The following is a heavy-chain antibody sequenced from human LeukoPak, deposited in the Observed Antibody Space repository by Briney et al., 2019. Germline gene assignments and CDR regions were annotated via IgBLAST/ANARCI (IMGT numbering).Heavy chain of an antibody. Sequence: SQTLSLTCTVSGGSLSSGGYYWRWIRQHPGKGLEWIGYIYYSGNTYYNPSLMSRVTISVDTSKNQFSLKLSSVTAADTAVYYCARGTFGELFDYWGQGTLVTVSS. D-gene: IGHD3-10*01. CDR2: IYYSGNT. CDR1: GGSLSSGGYY. J-gene: IGHJ4*02. CDR3: ARGTFGELFDY. V-gene: IGHV4-31*03.